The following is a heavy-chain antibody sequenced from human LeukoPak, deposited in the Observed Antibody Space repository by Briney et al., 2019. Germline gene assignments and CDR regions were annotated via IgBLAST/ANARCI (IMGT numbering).Heavy chain of an antibody. Sequence: SETLSLTCAVYGGSFSGYYWSWIRQPPGKGLEWIGEINHSGSTNYNPSLKSRVTISVDTSKNQFSPKLSSVTAADTAVYYCAISSSGYYYDAFDIWGQGTMVTVSS. J-gene: IGHJ3*02. V-gene: IGHV4-34*01. CDR3: AISSSGYYYDAFDI. CDR2: INHSGST. CDR1: GGSFSGYY. D-gene: IGHD3-22*01.